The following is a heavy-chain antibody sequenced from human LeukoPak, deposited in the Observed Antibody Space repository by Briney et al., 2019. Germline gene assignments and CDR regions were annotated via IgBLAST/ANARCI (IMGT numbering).Heavy chain of an antibody. D-gene: IGHD6-13*01. CDR2: INHSGST. J-gene: IGHJ5*02. Sequence: PSETLSLTCAVYGGSFSGYYWSWIRQPPGKGLEWIGEINHSGSTNYNPSLKSRVTISVDTSKNQFSLKLSSVTAADTAVYYCARAAYSSSWYFWFDPWGQGTLVTVSS. CDR1: GGSFSGYY. CDR3: ARAAYSSSWYFWFDP. V-gene: IGHV4-34*01.